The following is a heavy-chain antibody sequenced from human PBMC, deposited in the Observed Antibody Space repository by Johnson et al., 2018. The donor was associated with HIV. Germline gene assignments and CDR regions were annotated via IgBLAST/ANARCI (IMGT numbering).Heavy chain of an antibody. CDR3: APAGPDAFDI. Sequence: QMQLVESGGGVVQPGRSLRLSCAASGFTFSSYGMHWVRQAPGKGLEWVAVISYDGSNRYYADSVKGRFTISRDNSKNTLYLQMNSLRAEDMAVYYCAPAGPDAFDIWGQGTMVTVSS. CDR2: ISYDGSNR. D-gene: IGHD6-13*01. V-gene: IGHV3-30*03. CDR1: GFTFSSYG. J-gene: IGHJ3*02.